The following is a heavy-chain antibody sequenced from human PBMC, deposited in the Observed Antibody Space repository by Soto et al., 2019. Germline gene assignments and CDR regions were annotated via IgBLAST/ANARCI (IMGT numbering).Heavy chain of an antibody. V-gene: IGHV3-7*01. CDR1: GFTFSRYW. CDR2: IKQDGSEI. Sequence: GGSLRLSCAASGFTFSRYWMTWVRQAPGKGLEWVANIKQDGSEIYYVDSVKGRFTISRDNAENSLYLQMNSLRAEDTAVYYCARDPVCSGGSCYDYWGQGTLVTVSS. J-gene: IGHJ4*02. CDR3: ARDPVCSGGSCYDY. D-gene: IGHD2-15*01.